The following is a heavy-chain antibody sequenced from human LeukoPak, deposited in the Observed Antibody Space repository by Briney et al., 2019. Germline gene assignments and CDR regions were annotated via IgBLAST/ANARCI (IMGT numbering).Heavy chain of an antibody. CDR2: INPSGGST. CDR3: ARDRRDYYDSSGYYEWFDP. Sequence: ASVKVSCKASGYTFTSYYMHWVRQAPGHGLEWMGIINPSGGSTSYAQKFQGRVTMTRDTSTSQVYMELSSLRSEDTAVYYCARDRRDYYDSSGYYEWFDPWGQGTLVTVSS. V-gene: IGHV1-46*01. D-gene: IGHD3-22*01. J-gene: IGHJ5*02. CDR1: GYTFTSYY.